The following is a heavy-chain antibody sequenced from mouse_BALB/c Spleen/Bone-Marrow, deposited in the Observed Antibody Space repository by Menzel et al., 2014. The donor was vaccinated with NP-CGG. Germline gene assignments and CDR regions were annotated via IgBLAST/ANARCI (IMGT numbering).Heavy chain of an antibody. J-gene: IGHJ4*01. CDR3: ARGWGNGAMDY. D-gene: IGHD2-1*01. V-gene: IGHV2-9*02. CDR2: IWAGGST. Sequence: VQLVESVPGLVAPSQSLSITCTVSGFSLTSYGVHWVRQPPGKGLEWLGVIWAGGSTNYNSALTSRLSISKDKSKSQVFLKMNSLQTDDTAIYYCARGWGNGAMDYWGQGTSVTVSS. CDR1: GFSLTSYG.